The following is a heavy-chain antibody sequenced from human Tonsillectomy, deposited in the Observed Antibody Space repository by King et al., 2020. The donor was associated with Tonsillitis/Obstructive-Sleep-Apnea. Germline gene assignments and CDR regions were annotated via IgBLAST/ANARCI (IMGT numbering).Heavy chain of an antibody. D-gene: IGHD3-3*01. CDR3: AKETTIFGVLTNFDC. V-gene: IGHV3-23*04. CDR2: ISGSGGMR. CDR1: GFTFSSYA. J-gene: IGHJ4*02. Sequence: VQLVESGGGLVQPGGSLRLSCAASGFTFSSYAMSWVRQAPGKGLEWVSAISGSGGMRYYADSVKGRFTISRDNAKNTLYLQMNSLRAEDAAVYYCAKETTIFGVLTNFDCWGQGTLVTVSS.